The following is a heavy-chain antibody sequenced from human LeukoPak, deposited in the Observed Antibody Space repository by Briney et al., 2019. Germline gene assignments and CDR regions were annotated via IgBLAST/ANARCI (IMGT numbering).Heavy chain of an antibody. CDR2: ISSSSTI. J-gene: IGHJ4*02. Sequence: PGGSLRLSCAASGFTFSSYSMNWVRQAPGKGLEWVSYISSSSTIYYADSVKGRFTISRDNAKNSLYLQMNSLRAEDTAVYYCARAKTGSYYFDHWGQGTLVTVSS. V-gene: IGHV3-48*04. D-gene: IGHD1-26*01. CDR1: GFTFSSYS. CDR3: ARAKTGSYYFDH.